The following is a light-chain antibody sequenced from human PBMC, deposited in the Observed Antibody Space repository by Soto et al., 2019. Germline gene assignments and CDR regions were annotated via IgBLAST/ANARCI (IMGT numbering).Light chain of an antibody. CDR3: PQYGRSAIFT. V-gene: IGKV3-20*01. CDR2: GAS. CDR1: QSVSSNF. Sequence: EIVMTQSPGTLSLSPGERSTLSCRASQSVSSNFLAWYQQRPGQAPSLLMDGASSRAAGIRDRFSGSGSGTDFTLTISRLEPEDFAVYYCPQYGRSAIFTFGPGTSVDIK. J-gene: IGKJ3*01.